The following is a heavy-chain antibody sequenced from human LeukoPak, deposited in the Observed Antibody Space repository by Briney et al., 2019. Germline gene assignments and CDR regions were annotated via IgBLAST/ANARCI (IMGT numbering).Heavy chain of an antibody. CDR1: GGTFSSYA. Sequence: ASVKVSCKASGGTFSSYAISWVRQAPGQGLEWMGGIIPIFGTANYAQKFQGRVTITTDESTSTAYMELSSLRSEDTAVYYCARETVFWSGYFGYWGQGTLVTVSS. J-gene: IGHJ4*02. CDR2: IIPIFGTA. CDR3: ARETVFWSGYFGY. V-gene: IGHV1-69*05. D-gene: IGHD3-3*01.